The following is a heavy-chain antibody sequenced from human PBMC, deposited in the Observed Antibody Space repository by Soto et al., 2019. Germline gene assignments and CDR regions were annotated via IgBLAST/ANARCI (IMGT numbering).Heavy chain of an antibody. V-gene: IGHV1-69*01. J-gene: IGHJ6*02. CDR2: IIPIFGTA. CDR3: ARWVAGGGYHDYCSYAMDV. Sequence: QVQLVQSGAEVKKPGSSVKVSCKASGGTFSSYAISWVRQAPGQGLEWLGGIIPIFGTANYAQKFQGRVTITADEATSMAYMELSSLGSEDTAVYYCARWVAGGGYHDYCSYAMDVGGQGTTVTVSS. D-gene: IGHD1-26*01. CDR1: GGTFSSYA.